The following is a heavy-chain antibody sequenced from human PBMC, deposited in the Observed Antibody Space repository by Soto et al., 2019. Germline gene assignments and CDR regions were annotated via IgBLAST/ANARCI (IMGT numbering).Heavy chain of an antibody. J-gene: IGHJ5*02. V-gene: IGHV3-11*01. CDR3: ATGGIYYEA. CDR1: GFGFRHNY. D-gene: IGHD1-26*01. Sequence: GRSLSLSYTVSGFGFRHNYLTWIRQAPGKGLELLSYISTSGSPSYYADSVKGRFTISTDNAKKSLYLQMDSLRAENTGVYYCATGGIYYEAWGQGTRVTVSA. CDR2: ISTSGSPS.